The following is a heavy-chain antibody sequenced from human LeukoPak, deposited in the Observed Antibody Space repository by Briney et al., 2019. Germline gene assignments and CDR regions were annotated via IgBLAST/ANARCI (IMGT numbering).Heavy chain of an antibody. Sequence: ASVKVSCKASGGTFSSYAISWARQAPGQGLEWMGIINPSGGSTSYAQKFQGRVTMTRDTSTSTVYMELSSLRSEDTAVYYCARISGSYYDSTWGQGTLVTVSS. CDR1: GGTFSSYA. CDR2: INPSGGST. J-gene: IGHJ5*02. D-gene: IGHD1-26*01. V-gene: IGHV1-46*01. CDR3: ARISGSYYDST.